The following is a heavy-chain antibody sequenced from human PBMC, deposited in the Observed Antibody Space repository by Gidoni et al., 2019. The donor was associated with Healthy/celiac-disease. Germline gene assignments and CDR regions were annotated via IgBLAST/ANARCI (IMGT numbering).Heavy chain of an antibody. D-gene: IGHD3-3*01. Sequence: QVQLVQSGAEGKKPGCSVKVSCKASGGTFSSYTISRVRQAPGQGLEWMGRIIPILGIANYAQKFQGRVTITADKSTSTAYMELSSLRSEDTAVYYCASQIFGVVPYGMDVWGQGTTVTVSS. J-gene: IGHJ6*02. CDR1: GGTFSSYT. V-gene: IGHV1-69*02. CDR2: IIPILGIA. CDR3: ASQIFGVVPYGMDV.